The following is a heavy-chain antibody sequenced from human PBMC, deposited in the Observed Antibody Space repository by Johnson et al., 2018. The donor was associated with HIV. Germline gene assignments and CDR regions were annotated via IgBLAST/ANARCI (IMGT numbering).Heavy chain of an antibody. D-gene: IGHD3-10*01. J-gene: IGHJ3*02. CDR1: GFTFSSYG. V-gene: IGHV3-30*02. Sequence: QVQLVESGGGVVQPGRSLRLSCAASGFTFSSYGMHWVRQAPGKGLEWVAFIRSDGSIEYQRDSVKGRFSISRDNSKKTMYLQMNRLRAEDTALYYCAKEWAGFGGTDDTVDIWGQGTMVTVSS. CDR2: IRSDGSIE. CDR3: AKEWAGFGGTDDTVDI.